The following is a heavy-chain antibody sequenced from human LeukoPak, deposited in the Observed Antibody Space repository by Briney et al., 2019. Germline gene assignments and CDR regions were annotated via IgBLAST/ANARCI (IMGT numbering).Heavy chain of an antibody. CDR3: TRDPGSDSRDWFFGF. CDR1: GFTTSSSQ. D-gene: IGHD6-25*01. Sequence: GGSLRVSCADSGFTTSSSQTYWVRQAPGKGLVWVSRILRDETYTNYADSVRGRFTISRDNANNMLFLQMNSLRGEDTAVYFCTRDPGSDSRDWFFGFWGRGTLVTVSS. J-gene: IGHJ2*01. CDR2: ILRDETYT. V-gene: IGHV3-74*01.